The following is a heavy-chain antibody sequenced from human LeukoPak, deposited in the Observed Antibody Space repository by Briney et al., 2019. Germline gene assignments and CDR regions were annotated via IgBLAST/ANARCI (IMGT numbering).Heavy chain of an antibody. D-gene: IGHD2-2*01. V-gene: IGHV4-38-2*02. CDR2: IYHSGST. CDR3: ARDQLLSYYFDY. J-gene: IGHJ4*02. CDR1: GYSVSSGYY. Sequence: SETLSLTCAVSGYSVSSGYYWGWIRQPPGKGLEWIGSIYHSGSTYYNPSLKSRVTISVDTSKNQISLKLSSVTAADTAVYYCARDQLLSYYFDYWGQGTLVTVSS.